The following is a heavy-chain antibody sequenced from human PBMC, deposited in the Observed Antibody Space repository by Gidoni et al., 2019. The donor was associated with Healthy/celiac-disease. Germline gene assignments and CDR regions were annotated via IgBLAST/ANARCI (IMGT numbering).Heavy chain of an antibody. Sequence: EVQLLESGGGLVQPGGSLRLSCAASGFTFSSDAMSWVRQAPGKGLAWVSAFSGSGGSTYYADSVKGRFTISRDNSKNTLYLQMNSLRAEDTAVYYCAKRGREKWRSKIDSNWFDPWGQGTLVTVSS. CDR2: FSGSGGST. V-gene: IGHV3-23*01. CDR3: AKRGREKWRSKIDSNWFDP. D-gene: IGHD1-26*01. J-gene: IGHJ5*02. CDR1: GFTFSSDA.